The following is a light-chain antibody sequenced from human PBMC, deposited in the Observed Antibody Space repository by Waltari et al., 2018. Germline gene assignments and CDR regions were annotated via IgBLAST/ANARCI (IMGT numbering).Light chain of an antibody. CDR1: SSDVGRYNY. Sequence: QSALTQPRSVSGSPGQSVTISCTGTSSDVGRYNYVSWYQQHPGRAPKLMIFDVNKRSSGVPDRFSGSKSGNTASLTISGLQADDEADYYCSSYAGSHWVFGAGTKLTVL. CDR3: SSYAGSHWV. CDR2: DVN. V-gene: IGLV2-11*01. J-gene: IGLJ3*02.